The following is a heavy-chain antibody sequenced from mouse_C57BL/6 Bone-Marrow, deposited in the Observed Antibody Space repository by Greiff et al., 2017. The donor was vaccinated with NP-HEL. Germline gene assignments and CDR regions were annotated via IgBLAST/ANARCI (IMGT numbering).Heavy chain of an antibody. CDR1: GYTFTSYW. J-gene: IGHJ4*01. Sequence: QVQLQQPGAELVMPGASVKLSCKASGYTFTSYWMHWVKQRPGQGLEWIGEIDPSDSYTNYNQKFKGKSTLTVDKSSSPAYMQLSSLTSEVTAVNSYAREEFDCYLGGYAMDYWGQGTSVTVSS. V-gene: IGHV1-69*01. CDR2: IDPSDSYT. CDR3: AREEFDCYLGGYAMDY. D-gene: IGHD2-3*01.